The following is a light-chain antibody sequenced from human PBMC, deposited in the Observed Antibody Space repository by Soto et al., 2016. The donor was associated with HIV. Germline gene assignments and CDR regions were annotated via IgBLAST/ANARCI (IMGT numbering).Light chain of an antibody. J-gene: IGKJ1*01. Sequence: DIQMTQFPSTLSASIGDRVTITCRASQSVSVWLAWYQQKPGKAPNLLIFKTSTLEVGVPSRFSGSESGTDFTLTLSSVQPDDVGTYYCQQYNTVPWTFGQGTKLEMK. CDR3: QQYNTVPWT. CDR1: QSVSVW. V-gene: IGKV1-5*03. CDR2: KTS.